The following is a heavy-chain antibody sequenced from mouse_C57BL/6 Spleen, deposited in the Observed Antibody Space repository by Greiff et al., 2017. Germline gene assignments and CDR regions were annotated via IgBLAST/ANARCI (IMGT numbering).Heavy chain of an antibody. V-gene: IGHV2-6-1*01. CDR3: ARHGITTVVARDYYAMDY. CDR2: IWSDGST. CDR1: GFSLTSYG. D-gene: IGHD1-1*01. J-gene: IGHJ4*01. Sequence: QVQLQQSGPGLVAPSQSLSITCTVSGFSLTSYGVHWVRQPPGKGLEWLVVIWSDGSTTYNSALKSRLSISKDNSKSQVFLKMNSLQTDDTAMYYCARHGITTVVARDYYAMDYWGQGTSVTVSS.